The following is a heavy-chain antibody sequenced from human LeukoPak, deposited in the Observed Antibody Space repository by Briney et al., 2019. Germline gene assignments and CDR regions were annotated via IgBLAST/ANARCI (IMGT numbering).Heavy chain of an antibody. CDR3: ARGARSKDYTDYDGSRLDY. V-gene: IGHV1-8*03. CDR2: MNPNSGNT. Sequence: ASVKVSCKASGNTFTTYDINWVRQATGQGLEWTGWMNPNSGNTGYAQKFQGRVTITRNTSISTAYMELSSLRSEDTAVYYCARGARSKDYTDYDGSRLDYWGQGTLVNVSS. CDR1: GNTFTTYD. J-gene: IGHJ4*02. D-gene: IGHD5-12*01.